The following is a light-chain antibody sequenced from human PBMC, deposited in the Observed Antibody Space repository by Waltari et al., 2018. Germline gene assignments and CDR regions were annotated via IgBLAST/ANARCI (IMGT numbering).Light chain of an antibody. CDR3: QQCGSSPFT. CDR1: QSVSSNN. J-gene: IGKJ2*01. CDR2: GPS. Sequence: EIVLTQSPATLSLSTGESATLSCRASQSVSSNNLAWYQQKPGQAPRHLLYGPSSRGTGRPDRCSGSGARTDFTLTISRLEPGDFAVYCCQQCGSSPFTFGQGTTVEIK. V-gene: IGKV3-20*01.